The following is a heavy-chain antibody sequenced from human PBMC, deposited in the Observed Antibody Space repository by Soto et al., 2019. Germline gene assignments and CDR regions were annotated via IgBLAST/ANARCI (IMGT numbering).Heavy chain of an antibody. V-gene: IGHV1-46*01. D-gene: IGHD1-7*01. CDR3: ARTVYVGGDSKLALRGNWFDP. CDR2: INPSGGST. Sequence: QVQLVQSGAEVKKPGASVKVSCKASGYTFTSYYMHWVRQAPGQGLEWMGIINPSGGSTSYAQKFQGRVTMTRDTSTSTVYMELSSLRSEDTAVYYCARTVYVGGDSKLALRGNWFDPWGQGTLVTVSS. J-gene: IGHJ5*02. CDR1: GYTFTSYY.